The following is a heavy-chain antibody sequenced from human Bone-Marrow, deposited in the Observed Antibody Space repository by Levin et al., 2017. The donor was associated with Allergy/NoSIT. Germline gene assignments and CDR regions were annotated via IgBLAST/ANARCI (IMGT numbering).Heavy chain of an antibody. J-gene: IGHJ3*02. V-gene: IGHV3-21*01. D-gene: IGHD2/OR15-2a*01. CDR2: ISSDSSDL. CDR1: GFTFRGYG. Sequence: GESLKISCAASGFTFRGYGFHWVRQAPGKGLEWISSISSDSSDLYYADSVKGRFTISRDNAKNSLNLQVSSLRAEDTAVYHCVRGIIGDVRVAHKEASDIWGQGTMVTVSS. CDR3: VRGIIGDVRVAHKEASDI.